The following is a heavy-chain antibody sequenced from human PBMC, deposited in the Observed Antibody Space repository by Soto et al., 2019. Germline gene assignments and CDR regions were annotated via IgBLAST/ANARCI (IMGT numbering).Heavy chain of an antibody. CDR1: GFSLSTSGVG. D-gene: IGHD3-22*01. CDR2: IYWDNDK. CDR3: ARPAGGDYDDSCYPQYYFDY. J-gene: IGHJ4*02. Sequence: QITLKESGPTLVKPTQTLTLTCTFSGFSLSTSGVGVGWIRQPPGEALEWLAFIYWDNDKRYSPSLRSRLSITKDTSKNQVVLTMTNMDPVDTATYYCARPAGGDYDDSCYPQYYFDYWGPGTLVTVSS. V-gene: IGHV2-5*02.